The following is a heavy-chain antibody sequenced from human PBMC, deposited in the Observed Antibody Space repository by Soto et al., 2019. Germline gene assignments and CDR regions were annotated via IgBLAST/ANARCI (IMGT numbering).Heavy chain of an antibody. V-gene: IGHV3-23*01. CDR1: GFTFSSYA. Sequence: EVQLLESGGGLVQPGGSLRLSCAASGFTFSSYAMSWVRQAPGKGLEWVSAISGSGGSTYYADSVKGRFTISRDNSKNTLYLQMNSLRAEDTAVYYCAKDQTVRGARSLLCGMDVWGQGTTVTVSS. D-gene: IGHD3-10*01. CDR2: ISGSGGST. J-gene: IGHJ6*02. CDR3: AKDQTVRGARSLLCGMDV.